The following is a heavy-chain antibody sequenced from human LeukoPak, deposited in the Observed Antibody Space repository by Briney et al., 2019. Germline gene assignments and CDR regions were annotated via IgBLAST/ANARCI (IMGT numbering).Heavy chain of an antibody. CDR1: GFTVSSNY. D-gene: IGHD3-10*01. CDR3: ASGSGSYRTPYYYMDV. V-gene: IGHV3-53*01. CDR2: IYSGGST. J-gene: IGHJ6*03. Sequence: GGSLTLSCAASGFTVSSNYMSWVRQAPGKGLEWVSIIYSGGSTNYADSVKGRFTISRDNSKNTLYLQMNSLRAEDTAVYYCASGSGSYRTPYYYMDVWGKGTTVTVSS.